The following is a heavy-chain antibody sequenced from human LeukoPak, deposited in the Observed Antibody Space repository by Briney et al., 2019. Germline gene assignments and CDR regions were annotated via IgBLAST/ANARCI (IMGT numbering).Heavy chain of an antibody. CDR2: IYSSGST. J-gene: IGHJ4*02. CDR3: ARQAYCSSTRCNPFDH. V-gene: IGHV4-59*08. Sequence: PSETLSLTCTVSGGSISGYYWSWIRQPPGKGLEWVGYIYSSGSTNYNPSLKSRVTMSLDTPENHFSLRLSSVTAADTAIYYCARQAYCSSTRCNPFDHWGQGALVTVSS. D-gene: IGHD2-2*01. CDR1: GGSISGYY.